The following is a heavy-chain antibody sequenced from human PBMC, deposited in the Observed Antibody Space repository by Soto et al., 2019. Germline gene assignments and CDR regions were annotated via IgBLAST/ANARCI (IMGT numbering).Heavy chain of an antibody. J-gene: IGHJ4*02. D-gene: IGHD3-22*01. CDR2: ISYDGSNK. CDR3: ARDSYYYDSSGNLDY. CDR1: GFTFSSYA. V-gene: IGHV3-30-3*01. Sequence: QVQLVESGGGVVQPGRSLRLSCAASGFTFSSYAMHWVRQAPGKGLEWVAVISYDGSNKYYADSVKGRFTISRDNSKNTLYLQMNSLRAEDTSVYYCARDSYYYDSSGNLDYWGQGTLVTVSS.